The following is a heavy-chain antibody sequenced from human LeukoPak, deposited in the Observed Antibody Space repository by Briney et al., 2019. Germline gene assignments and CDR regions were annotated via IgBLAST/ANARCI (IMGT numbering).Heavy chain of an antibody. CDR1: GGSISPYY. Sequence: SETLSLTCTVSGGSISPYYWSWIRQPPGKGLEYIGYIHYTGGTNYNPSLKSRVTVSINTSKNQFSLKLSSVTAADTAVYYCARGYSGSYPGYWGQGTLVTVSS. CDR3: ARGYSGSYPGY. CDR2: IHYTGGT. V-gene: IGHV4-59*01. D-gene: IGHD1-26*01. J-gene: IGHJ4*02.